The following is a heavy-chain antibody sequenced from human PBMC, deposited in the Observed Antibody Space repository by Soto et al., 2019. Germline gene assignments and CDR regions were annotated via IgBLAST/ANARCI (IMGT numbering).Heavy chain of an antibody. J-gene: IGHJ2*01. CDR1: GYSFATYG. Sequence: QVQLVQSGVEVKRPGASVEVSCKASGYSFATYGISWVRQAPGQGLEWMGWISPYNGNSNSAPKLQGRVTMTTDTSTNTPYLELRSLGSDDTGIYYCVRDDRQADYGAKWYFDLWGRGTLVTVSS. V-gene: IGHV1-18*01. CDR3: VRDDRQADYGAKWYFDL. D-gene: IGHD4-17*01. CDR2: ISPYNGNS.